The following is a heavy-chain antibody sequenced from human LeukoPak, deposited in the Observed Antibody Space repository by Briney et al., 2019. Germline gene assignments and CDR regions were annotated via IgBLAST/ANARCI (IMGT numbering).Heavy chain of an antibody. Sequence: SETLSLTCAVYGGSFSGYYWSWIRQPPGKGLEWIGEINHSGSTNYNPSLKSRVTISVDTSKNQCSLKLSSVTAADTAVYYCAGHRGDGYDRPLGDWGQGTLVTVSS. CDR1: GGSFSGYY. CDR2: INHSGST. J-gene: IGHJ4*02. CDR3: AGHRGDGYDRPLGD. V-gene: IGHV4-34*01. D-gene: IGHD5-24*01.